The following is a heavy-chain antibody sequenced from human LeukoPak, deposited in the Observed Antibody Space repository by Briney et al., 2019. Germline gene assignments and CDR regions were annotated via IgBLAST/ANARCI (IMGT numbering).Heavy chain of an antibody. CDR1: GGSFSSTIYY. V-gene: IGHV4-39*01. Sequence: SSETLSLTCRVSGGSFSSTIYYWGWIRQPPGKGLEWIGSIYYSGYTYYSLSLKGRITMSIDTSKTQFSLKLNSLTAADTAVYYCARLHVDTTIRDFDWGQGTLVTVSS. CDR3: ARLHVDTTIRDFD. J-gene: IGHJ4*02. D-gene: IGHD5-18*01. CDR2: IYYSGYT.